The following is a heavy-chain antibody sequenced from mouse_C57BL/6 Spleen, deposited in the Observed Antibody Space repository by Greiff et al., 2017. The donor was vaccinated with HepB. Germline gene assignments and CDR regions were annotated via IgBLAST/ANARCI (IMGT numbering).Heavy chain of an antibody. CDR2: IYPGDGDT. D-gene: IGHD2-4*01. CDR1: GYAFSSSW. Sequence: VQLQQSGPELVKPGASVKISCKASGYAFSSSWMNWVKQRPGKGLEWIGRIYPGDGDTNYNGNFKGKATLTADKSSSTDYMQLSSLTSEDSAVYVSAREGYYDYDEGDAMDYWGQGTSVTVSS. CDR3: AREGYYDYDEGDAMDY. V-gene: IGHV1-82*01. J-gene: IGHJ4*01.